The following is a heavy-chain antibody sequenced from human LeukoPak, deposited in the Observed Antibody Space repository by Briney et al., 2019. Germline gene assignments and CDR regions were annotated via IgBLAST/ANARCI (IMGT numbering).Heavy chain of an antibody. V-gene: IGHV4-39*07. CDR3: ARDFGATVTTDLFYYYYYGMDV. Sequence: SETLSLTCTVSGGSISSSRYYWGWIRQPPGKGLEWIGSIYYSGSTYYNPSLKSRVTISVDTSKNQFSLKLSSVTAADTAVYYCARDFGATVTTDLFYYYYYGMDVWGQGTTVTVSS. CDR2: IYYSGST. CDR1: GGSISSSRYY. D-gene: IGHD4-17*01. J-gene: IGHJ6*02.